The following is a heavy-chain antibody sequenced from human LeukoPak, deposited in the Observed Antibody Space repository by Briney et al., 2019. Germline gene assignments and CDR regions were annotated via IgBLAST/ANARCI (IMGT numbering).Heavy chain of an antibody. CDR3: ARDCCGSSHFYYYYMDV. CDR2: ISRSGDST. V-gene: IGHV3-23*01. Sequence: QAGVTLRLSCTDSGFTFSNYDMSWFRQPPGKGLEWVAVISRSGDSTSYADSVKGRFTISRDNSKKTLYLHMHSVRVEDTALYYCARDCCGSSHFYYYYMDVWGKGTTVTVSS. CDR1: GFTFSNYD. D-gene: IGHD6-13*01. J-gene: IGHJ6*03.